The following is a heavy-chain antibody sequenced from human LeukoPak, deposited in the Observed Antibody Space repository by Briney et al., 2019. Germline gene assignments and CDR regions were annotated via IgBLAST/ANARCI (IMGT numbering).Heavy chain of an antibody. Sequence: KPGGSLRLSCAASGFDFGAYEMNWVRQAPGKGLEWVAYFAGSDTTTYYADSVKGRFIISRDNARNSLYLQMNSLRAEDTALYYCTTLGYHLDSWGQGTLVTVSS. CDR1: GFDFGAYE. CDR3: TTLGYHLDS. CDR2: FAGSDTTT. V-gene: IGHV3-48*03. J-gene: IGHJ4*02. D-gene: IGHD3-22*01.